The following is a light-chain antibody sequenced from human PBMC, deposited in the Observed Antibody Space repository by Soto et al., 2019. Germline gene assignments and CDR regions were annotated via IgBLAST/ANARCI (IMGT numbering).Light chain of an antibody. CDR2: DAS. J-gene: IGKJ5*01. CDR1: QSVSSRR. CDR3: QQYGSSPIT. Sequence: EIVLTQSPGTLSLSPGERATLSCRASQSVSSRRLGWYQQKPGQPPRLLIYDASARVTGSPDRFSGSGSGTDFTLTISRLEPEDFAVYYCQQYGSSPITFGQGTRLEIK. V-gene: IGKV3-20*01.